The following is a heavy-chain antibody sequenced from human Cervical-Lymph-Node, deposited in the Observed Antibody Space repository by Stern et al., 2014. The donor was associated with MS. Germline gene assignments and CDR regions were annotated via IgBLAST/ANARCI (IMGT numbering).Heavy chain of an antibody. V-gene: IGHV4-30-2*01. CDR3: ARGGVIYTQDRNGFDV. CDR1: GGSISSGGSS. CDR2: IYHSGST. D-gene: IGHD2-21*01. Sequence: VQLVESGSGQAKPSQTLSLTCAVSGGSISSGGSSWNWIRQPPGKGLEWIGFIYHSGSTYYTPSLKGRLFISVDTSKNQFALNLRSVTAADTAVYYCARGGVIYTQDRNGFDVWGQGTMVTVSS. J-gene: IGHJ3*01.